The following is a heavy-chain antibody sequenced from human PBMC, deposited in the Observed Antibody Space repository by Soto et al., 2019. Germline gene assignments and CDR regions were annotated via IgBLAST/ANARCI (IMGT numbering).Heavy chain of an antibody. Sequence: GGSLRLSCATSGFTFSSYAMHWVRQAPGKGLEWVAVISYAGTNKYYGDSVMGRFAISRDDSKNTLYLQMNSLRTEDTAVYYCAKGSYVDVVARINSLIDHWGRGTLVTVSS. V-gene: IGHV3-30*18. CDR1: GFTFSSYA. J-gene: IGHJ4*02. CDR3: AKGSYVDVVARINSLIDH. D-gene: IGHD5-12*01. CDR2: ISYAGTNK.